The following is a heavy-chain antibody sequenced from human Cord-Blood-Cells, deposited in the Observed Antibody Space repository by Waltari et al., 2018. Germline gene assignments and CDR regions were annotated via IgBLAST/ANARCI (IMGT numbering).Heavy chain of an antibody. CDR1: GGSISSSSYY. V-gene: IGHV4-39*01. D-gene: IGHD3-16*02. CDR3: ARLTNQSKYRNTNWFDP. CDR2: IYYSGST. J-gene: IGHJ5*02. Sequence: QLQLQESGPGLVKPSETLSLTCTVSGGSISSSSYYWGWIRQPPGKGLEWIGSIYYSGSTYYNPSRKSRGTISVDTSKNQFSLKLSSVTAADTAVYYCARLTNQSKYRNTNWFDPWGQGTLVTVSS.